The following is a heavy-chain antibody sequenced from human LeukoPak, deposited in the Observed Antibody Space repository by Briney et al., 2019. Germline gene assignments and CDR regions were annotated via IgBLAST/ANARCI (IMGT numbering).Heavy chain of an antibody. J-gene: IGHJ6*03. Sequence: PGGSLRLSCAASGFTFSSYEMNWVRQAPGKGLEWGSYISRSGSSIYYADSVKGRFTVSRDNAKNSLYLQMNSLRAEDTALYYCARGGYSYRYMDVWGKGTTVTMSS. D-gene: IGHD5-18*01. CDR2: ISRSGSSI. CDR3: ARGGYSYRYMDV. CDR1: GFTFSSYE. V-gene: IGHV3-48*03.